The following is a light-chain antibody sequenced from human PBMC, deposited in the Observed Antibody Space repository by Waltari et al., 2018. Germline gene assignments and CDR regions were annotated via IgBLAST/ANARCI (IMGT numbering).Light chain of an antibody. CDR1: QDIGMY. V-gene: IGKV1-33*01. J-gene: IGKJ2*01. Sequence: DIRMTQSQSSLSASAGDRVTISCQASQDIGMYLSWFQQKPGKAPRLLIFDASNVESGVPSRFSASGSGTHFTLTITSLQPEDVAMYYCQQYDNLPYTFGQGTKLEI. CDR2: DAS. CDR3: QQYDNLPYT.